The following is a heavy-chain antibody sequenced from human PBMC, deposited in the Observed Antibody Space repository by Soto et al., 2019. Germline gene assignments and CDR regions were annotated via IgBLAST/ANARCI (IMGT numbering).Heavy chain of an antibody. CDR1: GFSFRYYG. CDR3: AKGRRDYGGNLFDY. J-gene: IGHJ4*02. D-gene: IGHD4-17*01. CDR2: ISYDGSDE. Sequence: QVQLVESGGGVVQPGRSLRLSCAASGFSFRYYGMHWVRQAPGKGLGWVALISYDGSDEYYADSVKGRFTISRDNSYNTLYLQMNSPKSEDTAVYYGAKGRRDYGGNLFDYWGQGTVVTVSS. V-gene: IGHV3-30*18.